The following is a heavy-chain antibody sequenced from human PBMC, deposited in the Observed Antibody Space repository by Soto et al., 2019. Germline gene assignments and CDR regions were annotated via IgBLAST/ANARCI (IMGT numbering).Heavy chain of an antibody. J-gene: IGHJ6*02. Sequence: GGSLRLSCAASGFTFSSYGMHWVRQAPGKGLEWVAVISYDGSNKYYADSVKGRFTISRDNSKNTLYLQMNSLRAEDTAVYYCAKDLDVLLWFGELSAYYYYGMDVWGQGTTVTVSS. CDR1: GFTFSSYG. CDR3: AKDLDVLLWFGELSAYYYYGMDV. D-gene: IGHD3-10*01. V-gene: IGHV3-30*18. CDR2: ISYDGSNK.